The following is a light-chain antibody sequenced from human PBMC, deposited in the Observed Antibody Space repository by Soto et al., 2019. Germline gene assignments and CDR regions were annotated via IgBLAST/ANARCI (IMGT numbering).Light chain of an antibody. J-gene: IGKJ5*01. CDR2: GAS. CDR3: QQYNNWPPEIT. CDR1: QSVSSN. V-gene: IGKV3-15*01. Sequence: EIVMKQSPATLSVSTGERATLSCRASQSVSSNLAWYQQKPGQAPRLLIYGASTRATGIPARFSGSESGTEFTLTISSLQSEDFAVYYCQQYNNWPPEITFCQGTRLEI.